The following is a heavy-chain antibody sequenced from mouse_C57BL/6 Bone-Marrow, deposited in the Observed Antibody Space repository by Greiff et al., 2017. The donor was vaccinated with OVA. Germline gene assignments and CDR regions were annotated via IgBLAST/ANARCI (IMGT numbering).Heavy chain of an antibody. D-gene: IGHD3-1*01. Sequence: VQLQQSGAALVRPGASVKLSCTASGSTFTAYYLTWVTQRPGQGLEWIARLYPGSGNTYYNEKFKGKATLTADKSSSTAYMQLSSLTSEDSAVYVCARGLRYYYAMDYWGQGTSVTVSS. V-gene: IGHV1-76*01. CDR1: GSTFTAYY. J-gene: IGHJ4*01. CDR2: LYPGSGNT. CDR3: ARGLRYYYAMDY.